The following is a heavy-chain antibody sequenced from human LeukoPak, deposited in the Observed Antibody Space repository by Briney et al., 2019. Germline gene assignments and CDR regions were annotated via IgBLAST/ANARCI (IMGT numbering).Heavy chain of an antibody. Sequence: GGPLRLSCATSGFTFSDHYMDWVRQAPGKGLEWVGRIRIAANSYTTEYAASVKGRFTISRDDPKNTLYLQMNSLETEDTAVYYCARGRWSFDYWGQGTLVTVSS. D-gene: IGHD2-15*01. CDR3: ARGRWSFDY. V-gene: IGHV3-72*01. CDR1: GFTFSDHY. J-gene: IGHJ4*02. CDR2: IRIAANSYTT.